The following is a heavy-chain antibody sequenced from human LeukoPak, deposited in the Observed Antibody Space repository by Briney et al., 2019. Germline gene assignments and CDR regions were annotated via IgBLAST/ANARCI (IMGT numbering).Heavy chain of an antibody. CDR3: ARDSSPDY. J-gene: IGHJ4*02. D-gene: IGHD6-13*01. V-gene: IGHV3-48*01. CDR2: ISSSSSTI. CDR1: GFTFSTYS. Sequence: GGSLRLSCAASGFTFSTYSMNWVRQAPGKGLEWVSYISSSSSTIYYADSVEGRFTISRDNAENPLYLQMNSLRAEDTAVYYCARDSSPDYWGQGTLVTVSS.